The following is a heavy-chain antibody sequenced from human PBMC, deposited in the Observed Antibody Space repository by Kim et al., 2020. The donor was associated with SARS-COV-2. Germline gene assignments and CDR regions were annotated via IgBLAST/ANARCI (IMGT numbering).Heavy chain of an antibody. J-gene: IGHJ4*02. CDR2: IYYSGTT. Sequence: SETLSLTCTVSGGSISSYYWSWIRQPPGKGLEWVGYIYYSGTTNHNSSLKRRVTISVDTAKNQFSLKLSSVTAADTAVYYCARDRVSCGIDYWGQGTLVTVSS. D-gene: IGHD1-26*01. CDR1: GGSISSYY. V-gene: IGHV4-59*01. CDR3: ARDRVSCGIDY.